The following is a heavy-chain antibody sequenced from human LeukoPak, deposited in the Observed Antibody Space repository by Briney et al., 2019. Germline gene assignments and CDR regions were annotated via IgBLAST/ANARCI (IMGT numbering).Heavy chain of an antibody. J-gene: IGHJ4*02. V-gene: IGHV3-23*01. CDR2: ISGSGGST. D-gene: IGHD3-22*01. CDR3: AKGQEKYYDSSGYLFDY. CDR1: GFTFSSYA. Sequence: GGSLRLSCAASGFTFSSYAMSWVRQAPGQGLEWVSAISGSGGSTYYADSVKGRFTISRDNSKNTLYLQMNSLRAEDTAVYYCAKGQEKYYDSSGYLFDYWGQGTLVTVSS.